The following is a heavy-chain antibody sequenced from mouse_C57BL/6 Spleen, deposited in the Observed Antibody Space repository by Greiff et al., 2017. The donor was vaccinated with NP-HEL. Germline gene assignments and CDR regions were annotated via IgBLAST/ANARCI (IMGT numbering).Heavy chain of an antibody. D-gene: IGHD2-1*01. V-gene: IGHV1-82*01. Sequence: VQLQQSGPELVKPGASVKISCKASGYAFSSSWMNWVKQRPGKGLEWIGRIYPGDGDTNYNGKFKGKATLTADKSSSTAYMQLSSLTSEDSAVYFCARFMVRGDYYAMDYWGQGTSVTVSS. CDR1: GYAFSSSW. CDR3: ARFMVRGDYYAMDY. CDR2: IYPGDGDT. J-gene: IGHJ4*01.